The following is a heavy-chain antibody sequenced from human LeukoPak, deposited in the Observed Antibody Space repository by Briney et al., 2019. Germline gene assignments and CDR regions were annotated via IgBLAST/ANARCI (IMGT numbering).Heavy chain of an antibody. CDR3: ARDPVVTGTLWGDY. V-gene: IGHV4-61*02. CDR2: IYTSDST. D-gene: IGHD6-19*01. Sequence: PSETLSLTCTVSGGSISSGSYYWSWIRQPAGKGLEWIGRIYTSDSTYYNPSLKSRVTISIDTSKNQFSLKLSSVTAADTAVYYCARDPVVTGTLWGDYWGQGTLVTVSS. CDR1: GGSISSGSYY. J-gene: IGHJ4*02.